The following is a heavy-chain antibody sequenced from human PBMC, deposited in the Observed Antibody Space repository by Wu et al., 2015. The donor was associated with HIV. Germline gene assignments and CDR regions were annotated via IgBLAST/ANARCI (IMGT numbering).Heavy chain of an antibody. V-gene: IGHV1-24*01. CDR2: FVPEDDET. CDR3: VTNLIVNPGYNWFDP. CDR1: GSNLNKLS. Sequence: QVQLVQSGAEVKEPGSSVKVSCKLSGSNLNKLSIHWVRQAPGKGLEWMGGFVPEDDETIYAQKFQGRVIMTEDTSTDTAYMQLSSLRSEDTAVYYCVTNLIVNPGYNWFDPWGQGTLVTVSS. D-gene: IGHD2-21*01. J-gene: IGHJ5*02.